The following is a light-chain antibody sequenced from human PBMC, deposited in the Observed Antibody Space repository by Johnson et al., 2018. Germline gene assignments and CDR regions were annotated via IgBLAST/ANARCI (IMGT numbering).Light chain of an antibody. CDR2: ENN. CDR1: SSNIGNNY. J-gene: IGLJ1*01. Sequence: QSVLTQPPSVSAAPGQKVTISCSGSSSNIGNNYVSWYQQLPGTAPKLLIYENNKRPSGIPDRFSGSKSGTSATLGITGLPTGAEADYYCGTWDSSLGAGNVFGTGTKVTVL. V-gene: IGLV1-51*02. CDR3: GTWDSSLGAGNV.